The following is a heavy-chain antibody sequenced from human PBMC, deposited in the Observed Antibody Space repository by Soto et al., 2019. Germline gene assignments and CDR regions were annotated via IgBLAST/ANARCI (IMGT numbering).Heavy chain of an antibody. CDR3: ARARRITIFGVVIGGFDY. Sequence: EVQLVESGGGVVRPGGSLRLSCAASGFTFDDYGMSWVRQAPGKGLEWVSGINWNGGSTGYADSVKGRFTISRDNAKNCXXLQMNSLRAEDTALYYCARARRITIFGVVIGGFDYWGQGTLVTVSS. CDR1: GFTFDDYG. V-gene: IGHV3-20*04. D-gene: IGHD3-3*01. J-gene: IGHJ4*02. CDR2: INWNGGST.